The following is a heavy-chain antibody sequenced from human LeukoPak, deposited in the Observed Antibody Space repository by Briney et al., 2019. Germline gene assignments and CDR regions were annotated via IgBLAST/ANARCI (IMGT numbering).Heavy chain of an antibody. CDR1: GFTFSSYA. V-gene: IGHV3-23*01. CDR3: AKDSPLRTSYHGYFDY. D-gene: IGHD3-16*01. Sequence: GGSLRLSCAASGFTFSSYAMSWVRQAPGKGLEWVSALTLSGTNTHYADSVKGRFTISRGVSKNTLYLQMNTLRAEDTAVYYCAKDSPLRTSYHGYFDYWGQGTLVTVSS. J-gene: IGHJ4*02. CDR2: LTLSGTNT.